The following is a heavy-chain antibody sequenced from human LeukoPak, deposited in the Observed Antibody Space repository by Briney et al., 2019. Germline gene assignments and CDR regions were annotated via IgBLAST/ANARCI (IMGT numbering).Heavy chain of an antibody. J-gene: IGHJ4*02. CDR2: ISYDGSNK. Sequence: GGSLRLSCAASGFTFSSYGMHWVRQAPGKGLEWVAVISYDGSNKYYADSVKGRFTISRDNSKNTLYLQMNSLRAEDTAVYYCARGWLRGTFDYWGQGTLVTVSS. V-gene: IGHV3-30*19. CDR1: GFTFSSYG. D-gene: IGHD5-24*01. CDR3: ARGWLRGTFDY.